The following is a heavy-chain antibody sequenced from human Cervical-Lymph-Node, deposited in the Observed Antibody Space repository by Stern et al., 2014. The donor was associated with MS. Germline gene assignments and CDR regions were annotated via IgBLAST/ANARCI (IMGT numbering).Heavy chain of an antibody. V-gene: IGHV4-30-4*08. J-gene: IGHJ4*02. CDR1: GGSISSGEYY. D-gene: IGHD5-24*01. CDR2: IHYSGTT. Sequence: QVQLQESGPGLVKPSQTLSLTCAVSGGSISSGEYYWRWIRPSPGKGLEGIGYIHYSGTTYYNPSLKSRVSMSVDTSKNQFSLKLSSVTAADTAVYYCSRDADAYSLVFGYWGRGTLVTVSS. CDR3: SRDADAYSLVFGY.